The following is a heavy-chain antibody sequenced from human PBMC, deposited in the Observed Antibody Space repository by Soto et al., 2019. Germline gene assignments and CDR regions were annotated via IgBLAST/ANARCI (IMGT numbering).Heavy chain of an antibody. CDR2: IIGNSRAT. D-gene: IGHD3-3*01. V-gene: IGHV3-48*01. Sequence: GGSLKLSCAASGFTFSPYTMTWVRQAPGKGLEWVSYIIGNSRATDYADSVEGRFTIPRDNAKNSLYLQMNSLRAEDTAVYYCARERNGYYFDLWGLGTLVTVSS. CDR3: ARERNGYYFDL. J-gene: IGHJ4*02. CDR1: GFTFSPYT.